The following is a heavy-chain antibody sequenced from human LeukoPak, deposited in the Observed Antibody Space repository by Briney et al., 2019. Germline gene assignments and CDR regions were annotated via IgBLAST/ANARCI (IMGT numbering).Heavy chain of an antibody. V-gene: IGHV4-59*08. CDR3: ARRKRGEYYFDY. D-gene: IGHD3-16*01. Sequence: SETLSLTCTVSGGSISSYYWSWIRLPPGKELEWIGYIYYSGSTDYNPSLKSRVTISVDTSKNQFSLKLSSVTAADTAVYYCARRKRGEYYFDYWGQGTLANVSS. J-gene: IGHJ4*02. CDR1: GGSISSYY. CDR2: IYYSGST.